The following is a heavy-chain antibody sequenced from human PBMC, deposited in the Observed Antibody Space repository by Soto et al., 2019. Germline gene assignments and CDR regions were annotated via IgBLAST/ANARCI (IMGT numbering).Heavy chain of an antibody. V-gene: IGHV5-51*01. D-gene: IGHD3-22*01. J-gene: IGHJ3*02. Sequence: PGESLKISCNGSGYIFTSYWIGWVRQMPGKGLEWMGIIYPGDSDTRYSPSFQGQVTISAGKSISTAYLQWSSLKASDTAMYYCARPYYDSSGFDAFDTWGQGTMVTVSS. CDR1: GYIFTSYW. CDR3: ARPYYDSSGFDAFDT. CDR2: IYPGDSDT.